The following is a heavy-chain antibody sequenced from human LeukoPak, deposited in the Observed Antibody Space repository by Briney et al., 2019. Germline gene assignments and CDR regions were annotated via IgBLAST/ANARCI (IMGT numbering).Heavy chain of an antibody. CDR1: GFTFNTYT. V-gene: IGHV3-23*01. CDR3: AKGLQLERPPTYYYYGMDV. CDR2: ISGSGSSI. D-gene: IGHD1-1*01. J-gene: IGHJ6*02. Sequence: GGSLRLSCAASGFTFNTYTMNWVRQAPGKGLEWVSAISGSGSSIYYADSVKGRFTISRDNSKNTLFLQMNSLRAEDTAVYYCAKGLQLERPPTYYYYGMDVWGQGTTVTVSS.